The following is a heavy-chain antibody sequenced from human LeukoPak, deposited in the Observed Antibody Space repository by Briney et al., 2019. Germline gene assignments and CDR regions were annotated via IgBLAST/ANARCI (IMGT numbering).Heavy chain of an antibody. CDR1: GGSIRSSSYY. CDR2: IYYSGST. V-gene: IGHV4-39*01. J-gene: IGHJ1*01. CDR3: ASGGGLWFGELLQYFQH. D-gene: IGHD3-10*01. Sequence: SETLSLTCTVSGGSIRSSSYYWGWIRQPPGKGLEWIGSIYYSGSTYYNPSLKSRVTISVDTSKNQFSLKLSSVTAADTAVYYCASGGGLWFGELLQYFQHWGQGTLVTVSS.